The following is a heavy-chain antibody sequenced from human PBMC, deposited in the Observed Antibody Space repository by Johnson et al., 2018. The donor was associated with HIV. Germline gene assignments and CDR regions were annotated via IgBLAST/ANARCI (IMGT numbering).Heavy chain of an antibody. CDR2: ISYHGSDK. V-gene: IGHV3-30-3*01. Sequence: QMHLVESGGGVVRPGGSLRLSCAASGFAFSTYAMHWVRQAPGKGLEWVAVISYHGSDKIYADSVKGRFTVSRDNSKNTLDLQMSSLRPDDTAMYYCARVTAYNSFDIWGQGTMVTVSS. J-gene: IGHJ3*02. CDR1: GFAFSTYA. D-gene: IGHD2-21*02. CDR3: ARVTAYNSFDI.